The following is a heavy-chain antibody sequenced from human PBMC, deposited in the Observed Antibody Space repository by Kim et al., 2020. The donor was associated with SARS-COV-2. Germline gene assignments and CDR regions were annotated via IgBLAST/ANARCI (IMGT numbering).Heavy chain of an antibody. J-gene: IGHJ6*03. CDR3: TRLLHGWGFGYNYYSTAV. Sequence: SETLSLTCTVSGGSVRSSDYYFTWLRQPPGKGLEWIGNVYYTEKTDYNPSLESRVTLSVDTSKNQFFLNLRSVTAADTAVYYCTRLLHGWGFGYNYYSTAVRGQETKVTASS. D-gene: IGHD3-10*01. V-gene: IGHV4-61*08. CDR2: VYYTEKT. CDR1: GGSVRSSDYY.